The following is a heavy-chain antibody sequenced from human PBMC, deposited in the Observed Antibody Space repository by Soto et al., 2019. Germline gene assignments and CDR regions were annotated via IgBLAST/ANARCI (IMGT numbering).Heavy chain of an antibody. CDR3: ARAGENYGSGTFSPPLRYYFNS. CDR2: INPSGGRT. V-gene: IGHV1-46*01. Sequence: QVQLVQSGAEVKKPGASVTVSCKASGYTLTTHYMHWVRQAPGQGLEWMGIINPSGGRTTYALKFQGRVSLTSDTSTNTVYMELSRLRSEDTAVYYCARAGENYGSGTFSPPLRYYFNSWGQGTLVTVSS. J-gene: IGHJ4*02. D-gene: IGHD3-10*01. CDR1: GYTLTTHY.